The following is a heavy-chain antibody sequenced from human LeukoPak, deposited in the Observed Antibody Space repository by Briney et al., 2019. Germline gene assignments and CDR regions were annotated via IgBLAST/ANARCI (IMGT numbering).Heavy chain of an antibody. J-gene: IGHJ4*02. CDR1: GGSISSSSYY. D-gene: IGHD6-19*01. CDR2: IYYSGST. Sequence: SETLSLTCTVSGGSISSSSYYWGWIRQPPGKGLEWIGSIYYSGSTYYNPSLKSRVTISVDTSNNEFSLKLSSVTAADTAVYYCARLAYSSRDYWGQGTLVTVSS. V-gene: IGHV4-39*01. CDR3: ARLAYSSRDY.